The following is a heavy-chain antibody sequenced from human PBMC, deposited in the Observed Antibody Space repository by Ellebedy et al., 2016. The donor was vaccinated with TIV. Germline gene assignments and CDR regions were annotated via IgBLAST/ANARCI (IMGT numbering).Heavy chain of an antibody. D-gene: IGHD3-10*01. CDR3: AKDRGNYGGAPYNGMDI. J-gene: IGHJ6*02. CDR1: GFRFTDYA. Sequence: GGSLRLSCAGSGFRFTDYAIHWVRQAPGKGLELVAVTSIDNDYYADSVTGRFTLSRDNSKNTLYLQMNSLRAEDTAVYYCAKDRGNYGGAPYNGMDIWGQGTTVTVSS. V-gene: IGHV3-30*01. CDR2: TSIDND.